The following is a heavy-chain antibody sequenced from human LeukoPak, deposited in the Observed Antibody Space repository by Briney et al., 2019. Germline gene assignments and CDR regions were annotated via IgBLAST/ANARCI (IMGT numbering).Heavy chain of an antibody. Sequence: PSETLSLTCTVSGGSISSYYWSWIRQPPGKGLDWIGYIYYSGSTNYNPSLKSRVTISVDTSKNQFSLKLSSVTAADTAVYYCARGTYYDYVWGSYRYYYYYMDVWGKGTTVTISS. CDR2: IYYSGST. J-gene: IGHJ6*03. D-gene: IGHD3-16*02. CDR1: GGSISSYY. CDR3: ARGTYYDYVWGSYRYYYYYMDV. V-gene: IGHV4-59*01.